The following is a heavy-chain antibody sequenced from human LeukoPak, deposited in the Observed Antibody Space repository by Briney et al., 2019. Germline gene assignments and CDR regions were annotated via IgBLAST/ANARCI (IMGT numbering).Heavy chain of an antibody. Sequence: SVKVSCKASGGTFSSYAISWVRQAPGQGLEWMGRIIPFLAIANSAQKFQGRVTITADKSTSTAYMELRSLRSDDTAVYYCARDAYDYVWGSYRSPLDYWGQGTLVTVSS. V-gene: IGHV1-69*04. CDR1: GGTFSSYA. CDR3: ARDAYDYVWGSYRSPLDY. CDR2: IIPFLAIA. J-gene: IGHJ4*02. D-gene: IGHD3-16*02.